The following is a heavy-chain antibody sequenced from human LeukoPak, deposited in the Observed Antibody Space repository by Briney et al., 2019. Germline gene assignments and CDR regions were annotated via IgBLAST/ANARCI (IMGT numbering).Heavy chain of an antibody. CDR2: IKKNGSTK. CDR1: GFTFSSYW. J-gene: IGHJ6*02. CDR3: ARALAYYYGMDV. V-gene: IGHV3-7*01. Sequence: GGSLRLSCAASGFTFSSYWMSWVRQAPGKGLEWVANIKKNGSTKYYVDSVKGRFTISRDNAKNSLYLQMNSLRAEDTAVYYCARALAYYYGMDVWGQGTTVTVSS.